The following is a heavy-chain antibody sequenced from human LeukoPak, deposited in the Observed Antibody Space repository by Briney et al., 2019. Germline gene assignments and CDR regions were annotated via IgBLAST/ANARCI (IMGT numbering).Heavy chain of an antibody. CDR1: GGSISSYY. V-gene: IGHV4-59*08. Sequence: PSETLSLTCTVSGGSISSYYWSWIRQPPGKGLEWIGYIYYSGSTNYNPSLKSRVTISVDTSKNQFSLKLSSVTAADTAVYYCARVVIFGVVIIDYWGQGTLVTVSS. D-gene: IGHD3-3*01. J-gene: IGHJ4*02. CDR2: IYYSGST. CDR3: ARVVIFGVVIIDY.